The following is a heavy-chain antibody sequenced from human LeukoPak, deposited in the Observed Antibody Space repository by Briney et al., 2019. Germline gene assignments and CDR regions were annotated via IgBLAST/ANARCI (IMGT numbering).Heavy chain of an antibody. D-gene: IGHD1-26*01. Sequence: SETLSLTCTVSGGSISSSSYYWSWIRQPPGKGLEWIGEINHSGSTNYNPSLKSRVTISVDTSKNQFSLKLSSVTAADTAVYYCASLVGATFDIWGQGTMVTVSS. CDR2: INHSGST. CDR3: ASLVGATFDI. J-gene: IGHJ3*02. V-gene: IGHV4-39*07. CDR1: GGSISSSSYY.